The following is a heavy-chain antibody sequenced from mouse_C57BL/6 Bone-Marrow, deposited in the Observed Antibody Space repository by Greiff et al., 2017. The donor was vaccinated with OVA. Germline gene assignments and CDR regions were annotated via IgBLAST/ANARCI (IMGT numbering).Heavy chain of an antibody. J-gene: IGHJ2*01. CDR3: ARRYYGSSPYYFDY. D-gene: IGHD1-1*01. Sequence: EVKLMESGGGLVKPGGSLKLSCAASGFTFSDYGMHWVRQAPEKGLEWVAYISSGSSTIYYADTVKGRFTISRDNAKNTLFLQMTSLRSEDTAMYYCARRYYGSSPYYFDYWGQGTTLTVSS. CDR1: GFTFSDYG. V-gene: IGHV5-17*01. CDR2: ISSGSSTI.